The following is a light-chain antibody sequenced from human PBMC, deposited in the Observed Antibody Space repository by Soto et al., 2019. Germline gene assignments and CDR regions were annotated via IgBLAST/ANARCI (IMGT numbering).Light chain of an antibody. J-gene: IGLJ1*01. Sequence: QPASVSGSPGQSITISCTGTSSDVGGYNYVSWYQQHPGKAPKLMIYEVSDRPSGVSNRFSGSKSGNTASLTISGLQAEDEADYYCSSYTSSSTLVFGPGTKVTVL. V-gene: IGLV2-14*01. CDR1: SSDVGGYNY. CDR2: EVS. CDR3: SSYTSSSTLV.